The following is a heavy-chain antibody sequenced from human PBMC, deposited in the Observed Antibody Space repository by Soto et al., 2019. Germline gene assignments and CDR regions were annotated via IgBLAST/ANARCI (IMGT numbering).Heavy chain of an antibody. CDR2: ISYSGTS. CDR1: GGSVSSGGYY. J-gene: IGHJ4*02. Sequence: QVQLQESGPGLVKASQTLSLTCTVSGGSVSSGGYYWSWIRQHQGKGLEWLGFISYSGTSYYSPSLNSRVTISVDTSKNQFSLNLSSVTAADTAVYFCSRGTSSAFDSWGQGTMVTVSS. V-gene: IGHV4-31*03. D-gene: IGHD6-13*01. CDR3: SRGTSSAFDS.